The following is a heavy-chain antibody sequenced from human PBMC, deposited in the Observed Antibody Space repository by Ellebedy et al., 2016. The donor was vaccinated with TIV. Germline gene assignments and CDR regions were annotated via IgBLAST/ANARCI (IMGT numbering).Heavy chain of an antibody. J-gene: IGHJ5*02. CDR2: FLPMFGTA. CDR3: ARVGGLLLWFGETTDL. CDR1: GGTFSTYA. D-gene: IGHD3-10*01. Sequence: ASVKVSCKAFGGTFSTYALNWVRQAPGQGLEWIGAFLPMFGTATSAQKFQGRVTITADESMTTAYMDLSSLRSEDTAVYFCARVGGLLLWFGETTDLWGQGTLITVSS. V-gene: IGHV1-69*13.